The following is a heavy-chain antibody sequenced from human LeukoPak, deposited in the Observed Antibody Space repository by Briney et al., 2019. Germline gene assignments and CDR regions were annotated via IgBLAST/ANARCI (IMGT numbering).Heavy chain of an antibody. CDR3: ARDRLVGSTGPMDV. CDR2: ISYDGSNK. V-gene: IGHV3-30-3*01. Sequence: GGSLRLSCAASGFTFSSYAMHWVRQAPGKGLEWVAVISYDGSNKYYADSVKGRFTISRDNSKNTLYLQMNSLRAEDTAVYYCARDRLVGSTGPMDVWGQGTTVTVSS. CDR1: GFTFSSYA. J-gene: IGHJ6*02. D-gene: IGHD2-2*01.